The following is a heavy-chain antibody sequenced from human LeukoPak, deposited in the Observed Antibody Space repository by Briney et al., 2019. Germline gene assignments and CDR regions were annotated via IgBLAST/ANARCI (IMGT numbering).Heavy chain of an antibody. CDR2: IGTSSTTI. CDR1: GFTFSSYT. Sequence: PGGSLRLSCAASGFTFSSYTMNWVRQPPGKGLEWVSNIGTSSTTIYYADSVKGRFTISRDNAKNSLYLQMNSLRAEDTAVYYCATFSSGWYWGQGTLVTVSS. V-gene: IGHV3-48*04. J-gene: IGHJ4*02. D-gene: IGHD3-22*01. CDR3: ATFSSGWY.